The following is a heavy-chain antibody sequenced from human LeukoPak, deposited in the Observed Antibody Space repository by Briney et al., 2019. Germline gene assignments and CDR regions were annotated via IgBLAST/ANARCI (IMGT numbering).Heavy chain of an antibody. D-gene: IGHD6-6*01. J-gene: IGHJ4*02. Sequence: SLRLSCAASGFTFDEYAIHWVRQAPGKGLEWVSGISWNSGRIGYADSVKGRFTISRDNAKNSLYLQMNSLRAEDTASYYCAKDMSYSTSSGFDFWGQGTLVTVSS. CDR1: GFTFDEYA. CDR3: AKDMSYSTSSGFDF. V-gene: IGHV3-9*01. CDR2: ISWNSGRI.